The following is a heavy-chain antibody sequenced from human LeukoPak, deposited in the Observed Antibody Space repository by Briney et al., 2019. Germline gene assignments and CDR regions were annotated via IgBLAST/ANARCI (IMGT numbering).Heavy chain of an antibody. CDR1: GGTFSSYA. D-gene: IGHD5-12*01. J-gene: IGHJ4*02. Sequence: SVKVSCKASGGTFSSYAISWVRQAPGQGLEWMGGIIPIFGTAIYAQKFQGRVTMTEDTSTDTAYMELSSLRSEDTAVYYCATTRSPGYLGLDYWGQGTLVTVSS. CDR2: IIPIFGTA. CDR3: ATTRSPGYLGLDY. V-gene: IGHV1-69*06.